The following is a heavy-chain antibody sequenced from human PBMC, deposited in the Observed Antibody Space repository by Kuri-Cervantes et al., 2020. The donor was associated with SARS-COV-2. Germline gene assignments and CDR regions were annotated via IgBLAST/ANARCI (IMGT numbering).Heavy chain of an antibody. J-gene: IGHJ2*01. Sequence: SVKVSCKASGGTFSSYAISWVRQAPGQGLEWMGGIIPIFGTANYAQKFQGRVTITADESTSTAYMELRSLTSDDTAVYYCARGQGWGDWYFDLWGRGTLVTVSS. V-gene: IGHV1-69*13. CDR1: GGTFSSYA. CDR3: ARGQGWGDWYFDL. CDR2: IIPIFGTA. D-gene: IGHD7-27*01.